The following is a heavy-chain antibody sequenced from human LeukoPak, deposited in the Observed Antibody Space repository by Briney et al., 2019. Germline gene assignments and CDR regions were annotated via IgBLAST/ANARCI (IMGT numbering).Heavy chain of an antibody. V-gene: IGHV1-69*13. CDR1: GGTFSSYA. CDR3: ARAGGYCSGGSCYSSDY. D-gene: IGHD2-15*01. CDR2: IIPIFGTA. J-gene: IGHJ4*02. Sequence: ASVMVSCKASGGTFSSYAISWVRQAPGQGLEWMGGIIPIFGTANYAQKFQGRVTITADESTSTAYMELSSLRSEDTAVYYCARAGGYCSGGSCYSSDYWGQGTLVTVSS.